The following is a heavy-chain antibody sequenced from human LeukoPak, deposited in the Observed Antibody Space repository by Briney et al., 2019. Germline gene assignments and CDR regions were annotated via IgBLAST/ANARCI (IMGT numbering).Heavy chain of an antibody. CDR1: GYTFTSYD. CDR2: MNPNSCNT. Sequence: ASVKVSCKASGYTFTSYDINWVRQATGQGLEWMGWMNPNSCNTGYAQKFQGRVTITRNTSISTAYMELSSLRSEDTAVYYCARFASRRLEPFDYWGQGTLVTVSS. CDR3: ARFASRRLEPFDY. J-gene: IGHJ4*02. D-gene: IGHD1-1*01. V-gene: IGHV1-8*03.